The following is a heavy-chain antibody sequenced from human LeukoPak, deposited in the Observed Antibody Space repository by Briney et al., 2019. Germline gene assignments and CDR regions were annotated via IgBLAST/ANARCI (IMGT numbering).Heavy chain of an antibody. CDR3: TRAPYSSSWFYYYYYMDV. CDR2: IGGTGVRT. CDR1: GFTFSSYA. V-gene: IGHV3-23*01. Sequence: GGSLRLSCASSGFTFSSYAMSWVRQAPGKGLEWVSTIGGTGVRTYYADSVKGRFTISRDNAKNSLYLQMNSLKTEDTAVYYCTRAPYSSSWFYYYYYMDVWGKGTTVTISS. J-gene: IGHJ6*03. D-gene: IGHD6-13*01.